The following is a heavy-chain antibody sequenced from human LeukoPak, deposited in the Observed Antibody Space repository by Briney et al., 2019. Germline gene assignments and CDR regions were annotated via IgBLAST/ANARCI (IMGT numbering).Heavy chain of an antibody. V-gene: IGHV3-30*03. J-gene: IGHJ4*02. Sequence: GRSLRLSCAASGFTVSSNYMSWVRQAPGKGLQWVAAISSDGNGKCYADSVKGRFTISRDISKNTLYLQMNSLGTDDTAVYYCAGRGYSYGAFDYWGQGTLVTVSS. CDR3: AGRGYSYGAFDY. D-gene: IGHD5-18*01. CDR2: ISSDGNGK. CDR1: GFTVSSNY.